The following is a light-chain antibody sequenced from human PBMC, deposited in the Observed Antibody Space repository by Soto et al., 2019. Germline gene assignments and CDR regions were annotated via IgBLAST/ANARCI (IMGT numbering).Light chain of an antibody. V-gene: IGKV3-20*01. J-gene: IGKJ2*01. CDR2: GAS. CDR3: QQYGSSPYT. CDR1: QSVRNSY. Sequence: EILLTQSPGTLSLSPGERASLSCRASQSVRNSYLAWYQQKPGQAPRLLIYGASGRATGIPDRFSGSGSGTDFTLTISRLEPEDFAVYYCQQYGSSPYTFGQGTKLEI.